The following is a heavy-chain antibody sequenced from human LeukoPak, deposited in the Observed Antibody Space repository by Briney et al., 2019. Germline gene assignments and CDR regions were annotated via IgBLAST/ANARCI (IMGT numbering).Heavy chain of an antibody. D-gene: IGHD2/OR15-2a*01. CDR3: AKDLSYFHAHGAFDY. CDR1: GFSLSRYW. V-gene: IGHV3-7*01. J-gene: IGHJ4*02. Sequence: GGSLRLSCAASGFSLSRYWMSWVRQAPGKGLEWVANMKQDGSEKKYVDSVKGRFTISRDNTKNSLYLQMNSLRVEDTAVYYCAKDLSYFHAHGAFDYWGQGTLVTVSS. CDR2: MKQDGSEK.